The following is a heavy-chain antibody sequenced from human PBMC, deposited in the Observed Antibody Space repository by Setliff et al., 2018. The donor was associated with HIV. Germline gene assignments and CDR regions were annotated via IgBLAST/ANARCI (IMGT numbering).Heavy chain of an antibody. V-gene: IGHV4-4*02. J-gene: IGHJ4*02. CDR3: ASAVGSSSWLRALDY. CDR2: IYHSGST. D-gene: IGHD6-13*01. Sequence: SETLSLTCAVSGDSISSSNWWNWVRQPPGKGLKWIGEIYHSGSTNYNPSLKSRVTISVDKSKNQLSLKLTSVTAADTAVYYCASAVGSSSWLRALDYWGQGTLVTVSS. CDR1: GDSISSSNW.